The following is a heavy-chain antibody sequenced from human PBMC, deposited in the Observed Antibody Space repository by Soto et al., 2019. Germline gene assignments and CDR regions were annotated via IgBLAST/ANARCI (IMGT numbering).Heavy chain of an antibody. CDR2: IKDSGDDT. Sequence: VELLESGGGLVQPGGSLTLSCTASGFSFSNYAMHWVRQAPGKGLEWVSTIKDSGDDTYYLASVRGPFIISRDYSSNTLYLQMTSLRAEDTALYHCVKGGASYTSCWYANWGQGILVTVSS. J-gene: IGHJ4*02. CDR1: GFSFSNYA. D-gene: IGHD6-13*01. V-gene: IGHV3-23*01. CDR3: VKGGASYTSCWYAN.